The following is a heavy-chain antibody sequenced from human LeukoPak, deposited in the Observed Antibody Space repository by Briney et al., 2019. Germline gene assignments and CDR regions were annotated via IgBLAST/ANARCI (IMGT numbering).Heavy chain of an antibody. CDR1: GYTFTGYY. D-gene: IGHD5-18*01. CDR3: ARVSYWGRDTAMDGLDY. CDR2: INPNSGGT. J-gene: IGHJ4*02. Sequence: ASVKVSCKASGYTFTGYYMHWVRQAPGQGLEWMGWINPNSGGTNYAQKFQVRGTMTRDTSISTAYMELSRLRSDDTAVYYCARVSYWGRDTAMDGLDYWGQGTLVTVSS. V-gene: IGHV1-2*02.